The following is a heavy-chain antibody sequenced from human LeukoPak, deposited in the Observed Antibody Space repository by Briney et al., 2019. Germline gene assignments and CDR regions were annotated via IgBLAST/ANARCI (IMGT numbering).Heavy chain of an antibody. D-gene: IGHD6-19*01. CDR2: FYYSGST. Sequence: PSETLSLTCNVSGGSVSSGDYYWSWIRQLPGKGLEWIGYFYYSGSTYYNPSLKSRLTISVDTSKNQFSLKLSSVTAADTAVYYCARRRGNTSGFQGYYFDYWGQGTLVTVSS. CDR1: GGSVSSGDYY. V-gene: IGHV4-31*03. J-gene: IGHJ4*02. CDR3: ARRRGNTSGFQGYYFDY.